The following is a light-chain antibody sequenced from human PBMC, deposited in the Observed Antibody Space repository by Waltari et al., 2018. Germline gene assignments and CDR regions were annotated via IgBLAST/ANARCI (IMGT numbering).Light chain of an antibody. J-gene: IGKJ4*01. CDR1: QRISSY. Sequence: DIPMTPSPSSLSASVGAIVPITSRASQRISSYLNWYQQKPGKAPKLLIYAASSLQSGVPSRFSGSGSGTDFTLTISSLQPEDFATYYCQQSYSTPLTFGGGTKVEIK. CDR3: QQSYSTPLT. CDR2: AAS. V-gene: IGKV1-39*01.